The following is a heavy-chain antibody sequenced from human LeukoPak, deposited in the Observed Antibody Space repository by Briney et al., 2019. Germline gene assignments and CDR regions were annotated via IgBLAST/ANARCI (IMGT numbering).Heavy chain of an antibody. CDR2: IIPILGIA. D-gene: IGHD6-13*01. CDR3: ARDAAAEGYYFDY. CDR1: GGTFSSYA. V-gene: IGHV1-69*04. Sequence: SVKVSCKASGGTFSSYAISWVRQAPGQGLEWMGRIIPILGIANYAQKFQGRVTITADKSTSTAYMELSSLRSEDTAVYYCARDAAAEGYYFDYWGQGTLVTVSS. J-gene: IGHJ4*02.